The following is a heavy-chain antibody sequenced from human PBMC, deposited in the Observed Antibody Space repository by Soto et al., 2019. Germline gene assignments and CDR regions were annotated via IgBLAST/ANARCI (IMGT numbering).Heavy chain of an antibody. D-gene: IGHD3-9*01. J-gene: IGHJ4*02. CDR3: GVYYDILTGYPY. CDR2: IVVGSGNT. V-gene: IGHV1-58*01. CDR1: GLTITSSP. Sequence: GASVKVSCKASGLTITSSPVRRGRQARGQRLEWIGWIVVGSGNTNYAQKFQERVTITRDMSTSTAYMELSSLRSEDTAVYYCGVYYDILTGYPYWGQGTLVTVSS.